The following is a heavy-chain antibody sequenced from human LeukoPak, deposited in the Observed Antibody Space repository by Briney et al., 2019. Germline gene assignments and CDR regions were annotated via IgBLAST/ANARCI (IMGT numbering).Heavy chain of an antibody. Sequence: GGSLRLSCAASGFTFNTYAMSWVRQAPGTGLEWVSSISGSGGSTYYADSVKGRFTISRDNSNNTLYLQINSLRADDTAVYYCAKTPSLWRFDPWGQGTLVTVSS. V-gene: IGHV3-23*01. J-gene: IGHJ5*02. D-gene: IGHD3-16*02. CDR3: AKTPSLWRFDP. CDR1: GFTFNTYA. CDR2: ISGSGGST.